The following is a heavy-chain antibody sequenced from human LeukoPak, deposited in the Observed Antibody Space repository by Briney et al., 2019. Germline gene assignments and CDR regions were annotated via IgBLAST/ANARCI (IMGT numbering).Heavy chain of an antibody. D-gene: IGHD6-19*01. CDR1: GGSISSYY. V-gene: IGHV4-59*01. Sequence: SETLSLTCTVSGGSISSYYWSWIRQPPGKGLEWIGYIYYSGSTNYNPSLKSRVTISVDTSKNQFSLKLSSVTAAATAVYYRARGYSSGWSWAVDAFDIWGQGKMVTVSS. J-gene: IGHJ3*02. CDR3: ARGYSSGWSWAVDAFDI. CDR2: IYYSGST.